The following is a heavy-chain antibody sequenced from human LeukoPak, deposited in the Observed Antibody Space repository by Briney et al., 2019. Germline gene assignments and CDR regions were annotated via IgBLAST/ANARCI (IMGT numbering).Heavy chain of an antibody. CDR3: ARDIGGATGDY. CDR2: ISGSGGST. CDR1: GFTFSSYG. V-gene: IGHV3-23*01. J-gene: IGHJ4*02. D-gene: IGHD1-26*01. Sequence: GGTLRLSCAASGFTFSSYGMSWVRQAPGKGLEWVSAISGSGGSTYYADSVKGRVTISRDNSKNTLYLQMNSLRAEDTAVYYCARDIGGATGDYWGQGTLVTVSS.